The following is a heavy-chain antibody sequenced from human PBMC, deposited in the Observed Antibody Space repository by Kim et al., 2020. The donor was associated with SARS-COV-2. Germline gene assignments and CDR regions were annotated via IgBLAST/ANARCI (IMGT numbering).Heavy chain of an antibody. J-gene: IGHJ5*02. CDR1: GGSISSSSYY. D-gene: IGHD3-10*01. CDR3: ARRVLPINWFDP. CDR2: IYYSGST. Sequence: SETLSLTCTVSGGSISSSSYYWGWIRQPPGKGLEWIGSIYYSGSTYYNPSLKSRVTISVDTSKNQFSLKLSSVTAADTAVYYCARRVLPINWFDPWGQGTLVTVSS. V-gene: IGHV4-39*01.